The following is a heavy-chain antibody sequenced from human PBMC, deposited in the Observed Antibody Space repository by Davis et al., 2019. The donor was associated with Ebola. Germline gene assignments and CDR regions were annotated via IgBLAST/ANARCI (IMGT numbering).Heavy chain of an antibody. CDR1: GYTFTSYG. J-gene: IGHJ4*02. V-gene: IGHV1-18*01. CDR2: ISAYNGNT. CDR3: ARPGCSGGSCYPSSFDY. D-gene: IGHD2-15*01. Sequence: ASVKVSCKASGYTFTSYGISWVRQAPGQGLEWMGWISAYNGNTNYAQKLQGRVTMTTDTSTSTAYMELRSLRSDDTAVYYCARPGCSGGSCYPSSFDYWGQGTLVTVSS.